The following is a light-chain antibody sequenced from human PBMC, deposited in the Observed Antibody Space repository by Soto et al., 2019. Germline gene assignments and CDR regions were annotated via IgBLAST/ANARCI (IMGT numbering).Light chain of an antibody. CDR1: QGISSW. CDR3: KQANSFPRT. CDR2: AAS. V-gene: IGKV1-12*01. J-gene: IGKJ3*01. Sequence: DIQMTQSPSGVSADVGYRATTTCPSSQGISSWLAWYQQKPGKAPKLLIYAASSLQSGVPSRFSGSGSGTDFTLTINNLQTEDFATYYCKQANSFPRTFGIGTKVDIK.